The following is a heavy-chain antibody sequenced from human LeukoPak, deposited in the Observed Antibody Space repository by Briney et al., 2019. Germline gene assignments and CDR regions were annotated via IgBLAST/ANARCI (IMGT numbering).Heavy chain of an antibody. D-gene: IGHD2-8*01. V-gene: IGHV3-43D*03. J-gene: IGHJ6*03. CDR1: GFTFDDYA. CDR2: ISWDGGST. CDR3: AKDRCSNGIGCLYYYMDV. Sequence: GGSLRLSCAASGFTFDDYAMHWVRQAPGKGLEWVSLISWDGGSTYYADSVKGRFSISRDNSKNTLSLQMNSLRAEDTAVYYCAKDRCSNGIGCLYYYMDVWGKGTTVTISS.